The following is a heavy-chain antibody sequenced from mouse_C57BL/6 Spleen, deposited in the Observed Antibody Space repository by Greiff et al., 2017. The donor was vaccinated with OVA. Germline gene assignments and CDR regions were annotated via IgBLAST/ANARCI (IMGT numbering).Heavy chain of an antibody. CDR1: GYTFTSYT. J-gene: IGHJ4*01. CDR3: ARGWLLNYAMDY. V-gene: IGHV1-4*01. Sequence: QVQLKQSGAELARPGASVKMSCKASGYTFTSYTMHWVKQRPGQGLEWIGYINPSSGYTKYNQKFKDKATLTADKSSSTAYMQLSSLTSEDSAVYYCARGWLLNYAMDYWGQGTSVTVSS. D-gene: IGHD2-3*01. CDR2: INPSSGYT.